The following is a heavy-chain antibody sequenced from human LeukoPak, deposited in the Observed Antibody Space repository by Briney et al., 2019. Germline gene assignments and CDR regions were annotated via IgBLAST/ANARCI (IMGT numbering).Heavy chain of an antibody. CDR3: ARDVSRTSWTWR. CDR1: GFTFSDYY. J-gene: IGHJ3*01. V-gene: IGHV3-11*04. Sequence: GGSLRLSCAASGFTFSDYYMSWIRQAPGKGLEGVSYISSSGTTIYYADSVKGRFTISRDNAKNSLYLQMNSLRAEDTAVYYCARDVSRTSWTWRWGQGTVVTVSS. CDR2: ISSSGTTI. D-gene: IGHD2-2*01.